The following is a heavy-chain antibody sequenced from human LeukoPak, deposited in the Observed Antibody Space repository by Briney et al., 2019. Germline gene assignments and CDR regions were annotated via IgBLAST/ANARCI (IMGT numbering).Heavy chain of an antibody. J-gene: IGHJ4*02. CDR3: AGGELLTGSDY. CDR2: FYYSGST. D-gene: IGHD3-9*01. V-gene: IGHV4-59*11. CDR1: GSSISNHY. Sequence: SETLSLTCTVSGSSISNHYWSWIRQPPGKGLEWIGYFYYSGSTNYNPSLKRRVTISVGTSKNQFSLKVTSVTAADTAVYYCAGGELLTGSDYWGQGTLVSVSS.